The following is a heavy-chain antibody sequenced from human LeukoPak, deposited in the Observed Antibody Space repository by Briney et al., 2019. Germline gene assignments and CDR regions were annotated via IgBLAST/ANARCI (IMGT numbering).Heavy chain of an antibody. CDR1: GFTFSSYG. CDR2: IWCDGSNK. J-gene: IGHJ3*02. Sequence: PGGSLRLSCAASGFTFSSYGMHWVRQAPGKGLEWVVVIWCDGSNKYYADSVKGRFTTSRDNSKNTLYLQMNSLRAEDTAVYYCARDFSTLGATGDAFDIWGQGTMVTVSS. V-gene: IGHV3-33*01. D-gene: IGHD1-26*01. CDR3: ARDFSTLGATGDAFDI.